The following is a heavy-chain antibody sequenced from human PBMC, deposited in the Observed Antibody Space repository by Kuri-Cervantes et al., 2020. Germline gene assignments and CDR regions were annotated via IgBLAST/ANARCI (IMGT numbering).Heavy chain of an antibody. J-gene: IGHJ6*02. CDR2: IYYSGST. Sequence: SETLSLTGTVSGGSISSSSYYWGWNRQPPGKGREWIGSIYYSGSTYYNPSLKSRVTISVDTSKNQFSLKLSSVTAADTAVYYCARDHYDFFYGMDVWGQGTTVTVSS. V-gene: IGHV4-39*07. CDR3: ARDHYDFFYGMDV. CDR1: GGSISSSSYY. D-gene: IGHD3-3*01.